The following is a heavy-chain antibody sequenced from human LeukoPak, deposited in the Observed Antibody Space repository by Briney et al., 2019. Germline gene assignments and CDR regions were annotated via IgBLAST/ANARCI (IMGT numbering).Heavy chain of an antibody. CDR1: GFTFSSYW. Sequence: GGSLRLSCAASGFTFSSYWMHWVRQAPGKGLVWFSRLNSDGTNTYHADSVKGRVTISRDNAKNTVYLEMNSLRAEDTAVYYCARGGLRNWYFDLWGRGTLVTVSS. CDR2: LNSDGTNT. J-gene: IGHJ2*01. D-gene: IGHD5-12*01. CDR3: ARGGLRNWYFDL. V-gene: IGHV3-74*01.